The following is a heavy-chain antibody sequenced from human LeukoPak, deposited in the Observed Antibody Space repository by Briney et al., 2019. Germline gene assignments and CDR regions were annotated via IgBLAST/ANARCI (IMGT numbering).Heavy chain of an antibody. Sequence: GSSVKVSCKASGGTFSSYAISWVRQAPGQGLEWMGRIIPIFGTANYAQKFQGRVTITTDESTSTAYMELSSLRSEDTAVYYCARDGNIGYSGYDYFDYWGQGTLVTVYS. CDR1: GGTFSSYA. CDR3: ARDGNIGYSGYDYFDY. V-gene: IGHV1-69*05. D-gene: IGHD5-12*01. J-gene: IGHJ4*02. CDR2: IIPIFGTA.